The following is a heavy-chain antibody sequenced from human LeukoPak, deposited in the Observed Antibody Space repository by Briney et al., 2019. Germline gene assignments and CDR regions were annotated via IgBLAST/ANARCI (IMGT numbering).Heavy chain of an antibody. CDR1: VGAFSSYA. J-gene: IGHJ3*02. V-gene: IGHV1-24*01. CDR3: APRLLRVAFDI. D-gene: IGHD2-8*01. CDR2: FDPEDGET. Sequence: ASVKGSCKASVGAFSSYAISWVRQAPGKGLEWMGGFDPEDGETIYAQKFQSRVTMTEDTSTDTAYMELSSLRSEDTAVYYCAPRLLRVAFDIWGQGTMVTVSS.